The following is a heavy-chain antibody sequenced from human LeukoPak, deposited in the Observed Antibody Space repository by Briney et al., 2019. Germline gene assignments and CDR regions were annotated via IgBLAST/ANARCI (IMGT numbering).Heavy chain of an antibody. CDR1: GFTFINAW. J-gene: IGHJ4*02. V-gene: IGHV3-15*01. D-gene: IGHD1-26*01. CDR3: TTDRGPAFDY. CDR2: IKSKADGETT. Sequence: PGGSLRLSCAASGFTFINAWMSWVRQAPGKGLEWVGRIKSKADGETTDCAAPVKGRFTTSRDDSENTLYLQINSLKTEDTAVYYCTTDRGPAFDYWGQGTLVTVSS.